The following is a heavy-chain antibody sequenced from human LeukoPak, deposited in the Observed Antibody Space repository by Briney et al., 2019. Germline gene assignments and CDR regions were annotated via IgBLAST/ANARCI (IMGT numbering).Heavy chain of an antibody. CDR1: GGSISSGGYS. CDR3: ARDTTYSEGFDI. CDR2: IYYSGST. Sequence: SETLSLTCTVSGGSISSGGYSWSWIRQHPGKGLEWIGYIYYSGSTYYNPSLKSRVTISVDTSKNQFSLKLSSVTAADTAVYYCARDTTYSEGFDIWGQGTMVTVSS. V-gene: IGHV4-31*03. J-gene: IGHJ3*02. D-gene: IGHD1-14*01.